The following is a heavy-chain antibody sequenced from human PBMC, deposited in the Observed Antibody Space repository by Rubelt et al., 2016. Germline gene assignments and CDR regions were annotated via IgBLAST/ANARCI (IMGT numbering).Heavy chain of an antibody. J-gene: IGHJ4*02. V-gene: IGHV4-59*12. CDR2: IYYSGST. CDR1: GGSINSYY. D-gene: IGHD6-19*01. Sequence: QVQLQESGPGLVKPSETLSLTCTVSGGSINSYYWSWIRQPPGKGLEWLGHIYYSGSTNYNPSPRSGAAISVDTSKNKFSLKLNSVTAAATAVYYWARSGKQWDALDYWGQGTLVTVSS. CDR3: ARSGKQWDALDY.